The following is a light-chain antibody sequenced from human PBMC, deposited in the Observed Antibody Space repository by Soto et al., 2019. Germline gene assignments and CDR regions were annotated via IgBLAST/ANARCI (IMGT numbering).Light chain of an antibody. Sequence: EIVLTQSPGTLSLSPGERATLSCRASQSVSSSYLAWYQQKPDQAPRLLIYGASSRATGIPDRFSGSGSGTDFTLTISRLEPEDFTVYYCQQYGISPFTFGPGTKVDV. CDR2: GAS. CDR3: QQYGISPFT. J-gene: IGKJ3*01. V-gene: IGKV3-20*01. CDR1: QSVSSSY.